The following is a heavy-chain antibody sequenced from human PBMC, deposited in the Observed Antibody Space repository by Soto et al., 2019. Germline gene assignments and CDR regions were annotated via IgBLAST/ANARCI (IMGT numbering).Heavy chain of an antibody. D-gene: IGHD3-9*01. CDR2: IWYDGSNK. Sequence: GGSLRLSCAASGFTVSSSAMHWVRQAPGKGLEWVAVIWYDGSNKYYADSVKGRFTISRDNSKNTLYLQMNSLRAEDTAVYYCAGTLRYFDWLPLDYWGQGTLVTVSS. CDR3: AGTLRYFDWLPLDY. V-gene: IGHV3-33*01. J-gene: IGHJ4*02. CDR1: GFTVSSSA.